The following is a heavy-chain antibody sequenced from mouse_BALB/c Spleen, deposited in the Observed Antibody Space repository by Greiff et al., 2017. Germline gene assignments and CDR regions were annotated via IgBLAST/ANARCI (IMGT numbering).Heavy chain of an antibody. CDR3: ASAWLLPSYYAMDY. D-gene: IGHD2-3*01. CDR1: GFSLTSYG. Sequence: QVQLKQSGPGLVAPSQSLSITCTVSGFSLTSYGVHWVRQPPGKGLEWLGVIWAGGSANYNSALMSRLSISKDNSKSQVFLKMNSLQTDDTAMYYCASAWLLPSYYAMDYWGQGTSVTVSS. CDR2: IWAGGSA. J-gene: IGHJ4*01. V-gene: IGHV2-9*02.